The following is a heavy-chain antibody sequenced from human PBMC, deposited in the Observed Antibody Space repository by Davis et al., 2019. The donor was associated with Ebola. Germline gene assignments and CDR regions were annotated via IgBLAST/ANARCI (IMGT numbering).Heavy chain of an antibody. D-gene: IGHD3-22*01. V-gene: IGHV4-61*01. Sequence: SETLSLTCTVSGGSVSSGSYYWSWIRQPPGKGLEWIGYISYSGSTNYDPSLKSRVTISVDTSKNQFSLMLNSVTAADSAVYYCAREGYYVFDYWGQGTLVNGSP. CDR2: ISYSGST. CDR1: GGSVSSGSYY. CDR3: AREGYYVFDY. J-gene: IGHJ4*02.